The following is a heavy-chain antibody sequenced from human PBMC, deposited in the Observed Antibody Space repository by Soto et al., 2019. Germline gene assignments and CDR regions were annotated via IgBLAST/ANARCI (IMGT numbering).Heavy chain of an antibody. V-gene: IGHV3-23*01. CDR2: ISGSGGST. Sequence: GVSLRVSWAAAGCTFSSYARSWVRQAPGKGLEWVSAISGSGGSTYYADSVKGRFTISRDNSKNTLYLQMNSLRAEDTAVYYCAKDFYSSSSHGAFDIWGQGTMVTVSS. D-gene: IGHD6-6*01. J-gene: IGHJ3*02. CDR3: AKDFYSSSSHGAFDI. CDR1: GCTFSSYA.